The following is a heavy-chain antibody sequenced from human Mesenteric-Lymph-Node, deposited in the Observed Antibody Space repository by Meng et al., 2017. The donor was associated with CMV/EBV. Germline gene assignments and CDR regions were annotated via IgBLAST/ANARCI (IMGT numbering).Heavy chain of an antibody. D-gene: IGHD3-10*01. CDR3: ARGLWFGEFEN. Sequence: GSLRLSCTVSGGSIRSSSYYWGWIRQPPGKGLEWIGYIYYSGSTNYNPSLKSRLTISVDTSKNQFSLKLSSVTAADTAVYYCARGLWFGEFENWGQGTLVTVSS. CDR1: GGSIRSSSYY. J-gene: IGHJ4*02. V-gene: IGHV4-61*05. CDR2: IYYSGST.